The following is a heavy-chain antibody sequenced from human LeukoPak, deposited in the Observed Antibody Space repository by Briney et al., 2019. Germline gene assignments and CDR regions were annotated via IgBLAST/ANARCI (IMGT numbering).Heavy chain of an antibody. CDR3: ARGRQLVRKNNWFDP. CDR1: GGSFSGYY. Sequence: PSETLSLTCAVYGGSFSGYYWSWIRQPPGKGLEWIGEINHSGSTNYNPSLKSRVTISVDTSKNQFSLKLSSVTAADTAVYYCARGRQLVRKNNWFDPWGQGTLVTVS. CDR2: INHSGST. D-gene: IGHD6-13*01. J-gene: IGHJ5*02. V-gene: IGHV4-34*01.